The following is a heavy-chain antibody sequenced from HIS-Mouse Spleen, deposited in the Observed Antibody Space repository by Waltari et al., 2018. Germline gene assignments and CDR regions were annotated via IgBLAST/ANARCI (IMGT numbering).Heavy chain of an antibody. D-gene: IGHD6-13*01. CDR3: AREIPYSSSWYDWYFDL. CDR2: RYYSGST. CDR1: GGSISRSSYH. V-gene: IGHV4-39*07. Sequence: QLQLQESGQGLVKPSETLSLTCTVSGGSISRSSYHWGWTRQPPGKGLEWIGSRYYSGSTYYNPSLKSRVTISVDTSKNQFSLKLSSVTAADTAVYYCAREIPYSSSWYDWYFDLWGRGTLVTVSS. J-gene: IGHJ2*01.